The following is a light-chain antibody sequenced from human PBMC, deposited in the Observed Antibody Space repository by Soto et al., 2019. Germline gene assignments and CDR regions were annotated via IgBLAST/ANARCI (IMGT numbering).Light chain of an antibody. Sequence: ESVLTQSPATLSLSPGERGTLSCRASQSVSNSFFAWYQQKPGQAPRLLIYGVSSRATGIPDRFSGSGSGTDFTLTISRLEPEDFVEYYCQQYSSLPHTFGQGTKLEVK. J-gene: IGKJ2*01. CDR2: GVS. V-gene: IGKV3-20*01. CDR1: QSVSNSF. CDR3: QQYSSLPHT.